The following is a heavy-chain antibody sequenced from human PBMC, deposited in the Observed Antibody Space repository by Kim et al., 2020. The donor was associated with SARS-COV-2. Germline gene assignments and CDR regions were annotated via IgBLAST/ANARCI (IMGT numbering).Heavy chain of an antibody. D-gene: IGHD3-9*01. J-gene: IGHJ4*02. V-gene: IGHV1-69*13. CDR3: ARDRMYYDILTGPYYFDY. Sequence: SVKVSCKASGGTFSSYAISWVRQAPGQGLEWMGGIIPIFGTANYAQKFQGRVTITADESTSTAYMELSSLRSEDTAVYYCARDRMYYDILTGPYYFDYWGQGTLVTVPS. CDR1: GGTFSSYA. CDR2: IIPIFGTA.